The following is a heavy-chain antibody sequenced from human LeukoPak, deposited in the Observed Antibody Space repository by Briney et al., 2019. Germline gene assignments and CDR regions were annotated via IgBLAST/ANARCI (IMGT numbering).Heavy chain of an antibody. J-gene: IGHJ6*03. CDR2: ISSNSSTI. V-gene: IGHV3-48*01. Sequence: PGGSLRLSCAASGFTFSSYSMNWVRQAPGKGLEWISYISSNSSTIFYADSVKGRFTISRDNAKNSLYVQMNSLRAEGTAIYYCARDGLMDVWGTGTTVTVSS. CDR3: ARDGLMDV. CDR1: GFTFSSYS.